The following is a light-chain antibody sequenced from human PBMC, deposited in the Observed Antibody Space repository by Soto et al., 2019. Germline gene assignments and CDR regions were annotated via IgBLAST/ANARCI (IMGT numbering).Light chain of an antibody. V-gene: IGLV3-21*02. CDR2: DSS. J-gene: IGLJ2*01. Sequence: SYELTQPPSVSVAPGQTARITCGENNIGTKSVHWYQQRPGQAPVLVVYDSSDRPSGIPERFSGSNSEKTATLTISRVEAGDEADYFCQVWDTGDHVFGGGTKLTVL. CDR1: NIGTKS. CDR3: QVWDTGDHV.